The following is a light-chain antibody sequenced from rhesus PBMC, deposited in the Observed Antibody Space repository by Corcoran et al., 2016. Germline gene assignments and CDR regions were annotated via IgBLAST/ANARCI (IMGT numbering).Light chain of an antibody. V-gene: IGKV3-24*04. Sequence: ETVVTQSPATLSLSPGERATLSCRASQSVGSYLAWHQQKPGQAPRPPIFGASSRATGIPDRFSGSGSGTDFTLTISSLEPEDVGVYYCQQSSNLWTFGQGTKVEIK. CDR1: QSVGSY. CDR2: GAS. CDR3: QQSSNLWT. J-gene: IGKJ1*01.